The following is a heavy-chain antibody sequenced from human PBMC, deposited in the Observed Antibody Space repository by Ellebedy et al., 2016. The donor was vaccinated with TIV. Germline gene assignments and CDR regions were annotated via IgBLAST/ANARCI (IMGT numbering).Heavy chain of an antibody. CDR2: ISWNSVSI. D-gene: IGHD2-8*02. CDR1: GFTFDDYA. CDR3: ARDWSHYYYGMDV. Sequence: GGSLRLXXAASGFTFDDYAMHWVRQVPGKGLEWVSGISWNSVSIGYADSVKGRFTISRDNAKNSLYLQMNSLRDEDTAMYYCARDWSHYYYGMDVWGQGTTVTVSS. V-gene: IGHV3-9*01. J-gene: IGHJ6*02.